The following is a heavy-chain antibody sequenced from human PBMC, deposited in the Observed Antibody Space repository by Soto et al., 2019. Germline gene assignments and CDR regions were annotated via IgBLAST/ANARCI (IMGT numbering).Heavy chain of an antibody. V-gene: IGHV4-31*11. J-gene: IGHJ6*03. CDR1: GGSLSSGNFY. D-gene: IGHD2-2*01. CDR2: IYYSGST. CDR3: AREVPAAMGGVPYYYMDV. Sequence: QVQLQESGPGLVRPSQTLSLTCAVSGGSLSSGNFYWNWIRQHPGKGLEWIGYIYYSGSTYYNPSLTSRVTISVDPSNTKSSLKRGSVLAADPAVYYWAREVPAAMGGVPYYYMDVWGKGTTVTVSS.